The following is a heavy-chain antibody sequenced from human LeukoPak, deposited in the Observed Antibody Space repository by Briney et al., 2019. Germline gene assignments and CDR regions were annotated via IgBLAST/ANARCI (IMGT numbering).Heavy chain of an antibody. J-gene: IGHJ4*02. D-gene: IGHD2-8*02. CDR2: ISITGTII. V-gene: IGHV3-48*03. Sequence: GGSLRLSCAASGFTFSTYEMNWVRQAPGKGLEWVSNISITGTIINYADSVKGRFTVSRDNAKNSLYLQMNSLRAEDTAVYYCARVGVSYYSDYWGQGTLVTVFS. CDR3: ARVGVSYYSDY. CDR1: GFTFSTYE.